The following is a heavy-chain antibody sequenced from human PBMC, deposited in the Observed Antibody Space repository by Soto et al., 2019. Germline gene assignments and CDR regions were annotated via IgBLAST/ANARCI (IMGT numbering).Heavy chain of an antibody. D-gene: IGHD4-17*01. J-gene: IGHJ4*02. Sequence: QVQLVESGGGVVQPGRSLRLSCAASGFSFSSYAMHWVRQAPGKGLEWVAVISFDGSKTYYADSVKGRFTFSRDNPKNTLALRRRTQAQGADMYFCASGRSPTVLTPGSPYFDSSGQGTLVIVSS. CDR3: ASGRSPTVLTPGSPYFDS. V-gene: IGHV3-30*04. CDR1: GFSFSSYA. CDR2: ISFDGSKT.